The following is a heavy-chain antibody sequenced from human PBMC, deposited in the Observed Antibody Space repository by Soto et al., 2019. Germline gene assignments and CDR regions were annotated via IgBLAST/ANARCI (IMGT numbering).Heavy chain of an antibody. CDR3: AKDKQQVVLSHWFDP. D-gene: IGHD6-13*01. Sequence: QVQLVESGGGVVQPGTSLTLSCSASGFSLSRYGMHWVRQAPGKGLEWVATISYDGSKKTYVDSVQGRFTISRDNFKNTLYLQMNSLTAAHTGLYYCAKDKQQVVLSHWFDPWGQGTLVSVSS. CDR1: GFSLSRYG. V-gene: IGHV3-30*18. J-gene: IGHJ5*02. CDR2: ISYDGSKK.